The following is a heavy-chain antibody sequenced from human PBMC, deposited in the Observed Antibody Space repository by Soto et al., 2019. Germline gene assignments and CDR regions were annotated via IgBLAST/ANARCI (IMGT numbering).Heavy chain of an antibody. CDR2: IIPIFVTA. CDR3: AREGDSGSHIGY. CDR1: VGTFSSYA. J-gene: IGHJ4*02. Sequence: QVQLVQSGAEVKKPGSSVKFSCKASVGTFSSYAISWVRQAPGQGLEWMGGIIPIFVTAHYAQKFQGRVTITADESTITAYMELSSLRSEDTAVYYCAREGDSGSHIGYWGQGTLVTVSS. D-gene: IGHD3-22*01. V-gene: IGHV1-69*01.